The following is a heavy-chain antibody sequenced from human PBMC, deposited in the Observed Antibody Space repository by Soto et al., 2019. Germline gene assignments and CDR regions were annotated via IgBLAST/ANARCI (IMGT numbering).Heavy chain of an antibody. D-gene: IGHD2-21*02. CDR1: GYTFTSYY. CDR2: TNPSSGST. CDR3: ARDYRGNSGFFDY. J-gene: IGHJ4*02. V-gene: IGHV1-46*01. Sequence: ASVKVSCKASGYTFTSYYMHWVRQAPGQGLEWMGITNPSSGSTSYAQKFQGRLTMTRDTSTTTVYMDLNSLRSEDSAVYYCARDYRGNSGFFDYWGQGTLVTVSS.